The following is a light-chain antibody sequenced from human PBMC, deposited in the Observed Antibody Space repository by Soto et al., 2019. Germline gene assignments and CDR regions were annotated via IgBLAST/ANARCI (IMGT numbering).Light chain of an antibody. Sequence: EIVMTQSPATLSVSPGERATLSCRASQSVSSNLAWYQQKPGQAPRLLIYGASPRATGIPARFSGSGSGTEFTLTISSLQSEDFAVYYCQQYNNFWTFGQGTKVEIK. CDR2: GAS. V-gene: IGKV3-15*01. J-gene: IGKJ1*01. CDR1: QSVSSN. CDR3: QQYNNFWT.